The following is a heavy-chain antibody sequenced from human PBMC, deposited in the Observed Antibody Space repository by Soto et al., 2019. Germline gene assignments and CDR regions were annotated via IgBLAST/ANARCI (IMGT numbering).Heavy chain of an antibody. J-gene: IGHJ3*02. CDR3: AWGFDI. D-gene: IGHD3-16*01. CDR2: TYYRSKWYN. V-gene: IGHV6-1*01. Sequence: WITQSPSRGLEWLGRTYYRSKWYNDYAVSVKSRITINPDTSKNQFSLQLNSVTPEDTAVYYCAWGFDIWGQGTMVTVS.